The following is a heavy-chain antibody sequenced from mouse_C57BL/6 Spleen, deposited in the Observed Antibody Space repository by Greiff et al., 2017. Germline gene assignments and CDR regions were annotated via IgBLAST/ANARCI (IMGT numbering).Heavy chain of an antibody. CDR1: GYTFTDYY. D-gene: IGHD2-1*01. V-gene: IGHV1-19*01. CDR2: INPYNGGT. J-gene: IGHJ2*01. Sequence: VQLQQSGPELVKPGASVKMSCKASGYTFTDYYMNWVKQSHGKSLEWIGVINPYNGGTSYNQKFKGKATLTVDKSSSTAYMELSSLTSEDSAVYYCAGGNSYFDYWGQGTTLTVSS. CDR3: AGGNSYFDY.